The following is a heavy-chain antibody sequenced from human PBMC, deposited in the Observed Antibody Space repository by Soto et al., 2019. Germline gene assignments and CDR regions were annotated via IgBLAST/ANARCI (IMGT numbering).Heavy chain of an antibody. J-gene: IGHJ4*02. CDR1: GFTFSSYE. CDR3: ATSLSGYYYSY. D-gene: IGHD3-22*01. CDR2: IHNSRGTT. V-gene: IGHV3-48*03. Sequence: GGSLRLSCAASGFTFSSYEMMWFRQAPGKGLEWVSFIHNSRGTTYYADSVKGRFTISRDNAQNSLYLQMSSLRAEDTAVYYCATSLSGYYYSYWGQGTLVTVSS.